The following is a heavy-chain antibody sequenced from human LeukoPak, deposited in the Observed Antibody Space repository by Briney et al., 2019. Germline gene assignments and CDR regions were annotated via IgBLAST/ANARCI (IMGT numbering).Heavy chain of an antibody. J-gene: IGHJ4*02. CDR2: IYYSGST. Sequence: SETLSLTCPVSGGSISSYYCSWIRQPPGKGLEWIGYIYYSGSTNYNPSLKSRVTISVDTSKNQFSLRLSSVTAADTAVYYCARRWGYFDYWGQGTLVTVSS. V-gene: IGHV4-59*01. CDR1: GGSISSYY. D-gene: IGHD7-27*01. CDR3: ARRWGYFDY.